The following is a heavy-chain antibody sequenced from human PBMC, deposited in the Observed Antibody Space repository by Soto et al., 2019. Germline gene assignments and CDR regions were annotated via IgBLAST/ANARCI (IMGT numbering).Heavy chain of an antibody. J-gene: IGHJ4*02. D-gene: IGHD3-22*01. CDR2: IYYSGST. V-gene: IGHV4-30-4*01. CDR1: GGSISSGDYY. CDR3: AREAYYYDSSGFPWGLADY. Sequence: SETLSLTCTVSGGSISSGDYYWSWIRQPPGKGLEWIGYIYYSGSTYYNPSLKSRVTISVDTSKNQFSLKLSSVTAADTAVYYCAREAYYYDSSGFPWGLADYWGQGTLVTVSS.